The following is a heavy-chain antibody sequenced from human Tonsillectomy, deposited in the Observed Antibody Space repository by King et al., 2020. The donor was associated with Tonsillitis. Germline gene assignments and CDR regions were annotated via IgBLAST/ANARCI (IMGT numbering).Heavy chain of an antibody. CDR3: ARVPPGEWFGDLPVYYFDY. J-gene: IGHJ4*02. CDR2: IYPGDSDT. CDR1: GYSFTSYW. Sequence: QLVQSGAEVKKPGESLKISCKGSGYSFTSYWIGWVRQMPGKGLEWMGIIYPGDSDTRYSASFQGQVTISADKSISTAYLQWSSLKASDTAMYYCARVPPGEWFGDLPVYYFDYWGQGTLVTVSS. V-gene: IGHV5-51*01. D-gene: IGHD3-10*01.